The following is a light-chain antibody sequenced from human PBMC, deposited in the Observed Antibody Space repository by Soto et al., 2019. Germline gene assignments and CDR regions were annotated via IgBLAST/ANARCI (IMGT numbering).Light chain of an antibody. J-gene: IGLJ1*01. Sequence: QSVLTQPASVSGSPGQSITISCTGTSSDVGSYNLVSWYQQYPGKAPKLMIYEVSKRPPGVSNRFSGSKSGNTASLTISGLQAEDEADYYCCSYAGSSTYVFGTGTKVP. CDR2: EVS. CDR3: CSYAGSSTYV. V-gene: IGLV2-23*02. CDR1: SSDVGSYNL.